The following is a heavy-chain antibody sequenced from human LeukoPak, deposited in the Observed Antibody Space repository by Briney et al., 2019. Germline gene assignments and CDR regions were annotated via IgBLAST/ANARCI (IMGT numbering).Heavy chain of an antibody. CDR1: GFTFSSYA. CDR3: ANTHWSGYYDY. V-gene: IGHV3-30-3*01. CDR2: ISYDGSNK. J-gene: IGHJ4*02. D-gene: IGHD3-3*01. Sequence: GRSLRLSCAASGFTFSSYAMHWVRQAPGKGLEWVAVISYDGSNKYYADSVKGRFTISRDNSKNTLYLQMNSLRAEDTAVYYCANTHWSGYYDYWGQGTLVTVSS.